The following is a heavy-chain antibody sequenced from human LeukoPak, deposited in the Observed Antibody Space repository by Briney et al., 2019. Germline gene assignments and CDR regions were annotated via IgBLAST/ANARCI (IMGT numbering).Heavy chain of an antibody. V-gene: IGHV3-13*04. CDR2: IRSAGDT. Sequence: PGGSLRLSCAVSGFTFSMYDMHWVRHVTGKGLEWVSGIRSAGDTNYAGSVKGRFTISRENAKNSLYLQMSSLRAGDTALYYCARQSRLNTFDYWGQGILVTVSS. CDR3: ARQSRLNTFDY. CDR1: GFTFSMYD. J-gene: IGHJ4*02.